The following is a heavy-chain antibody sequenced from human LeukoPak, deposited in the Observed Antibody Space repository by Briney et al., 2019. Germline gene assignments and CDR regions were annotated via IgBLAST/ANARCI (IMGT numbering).Heavy chain of an antibody. CDR2: ISYDGSNK. Sequence: PGGSLRLSCAASGFTFSSYGMHWVRQAPGKGLEWVAVISYDGSNKYYADSVKGRFTISRDNSKNTLYLQMNSLRAEDTAVYYCARGRKGYSGYDSVYGYWGQGTLVTVSS. V-gene: IGHV3-30*19. CDR1: GFTFSSYG. CDR3: ARGRKGYSGYDSVYGY. J-gene: IGHJ4*02. D-gene: IGHD5-12*01.